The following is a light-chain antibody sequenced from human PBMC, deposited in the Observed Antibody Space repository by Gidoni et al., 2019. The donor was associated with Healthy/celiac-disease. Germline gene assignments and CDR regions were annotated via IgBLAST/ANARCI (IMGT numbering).Light chain of an antibody. Sequence: EIVLTQSPATLSVSPGERATLACRASPSVSSNLAWYPQKPGQAPRLRIYGATTRATGGPARCSGSVSGTEFTLTISSLQSEDFSVYYCQQYNNWPWTFGQGTKVEIK. CDR2: GAT. J-gene: IGKJ1*01. CDR3: QQYNNWPWT. CDR1: PSVSSN. V-gene: IGKV3-15*01.